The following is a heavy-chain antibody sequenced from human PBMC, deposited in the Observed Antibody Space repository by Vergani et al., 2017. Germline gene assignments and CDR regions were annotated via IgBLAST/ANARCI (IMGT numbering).Heavy chain of an antibody. CDR1: GFTFSACP. D-gene: IGHD4-17*01. J-gene: IGHJ1*01. CDR3: AKLYYGDIEYFQH. Sequence: EVQLLQSGGGVIQPGGSVRLSCAASGFTFSACPMTWVRQAPGKGLEWVSAISARYPSTYYADSVKGRFTISRDNSKNTLYLQMNSLRAEDTAVYYCAKLYYGDIEYFQHWGQGTLVTVSS. CDR2: ISARYPST. V-gene: IGHV3-23*01.